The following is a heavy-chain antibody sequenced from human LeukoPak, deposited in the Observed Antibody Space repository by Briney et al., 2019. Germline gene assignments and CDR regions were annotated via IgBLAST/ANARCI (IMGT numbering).Heavy chain of an antibody. CDR3: AKDLVLFNGLRSGYYFDC. Sequence: PGGSLRLSCAASGFTLSSYGMPWVRQDPGKGLERVAYIRYDGSNENYADSVKGRFTTSRDNSKNTLYLQMNSLRAEDTAVYYCAKDLVLFNGLRSGYYFDCWGQGTLVTVS. CDR2: IRYDGSNE. CDR1: GFTLSSYG. J-gene: IGHJ4*02. V-gene: IGHV3-30*02. D-gene: IGHD3-3*01.